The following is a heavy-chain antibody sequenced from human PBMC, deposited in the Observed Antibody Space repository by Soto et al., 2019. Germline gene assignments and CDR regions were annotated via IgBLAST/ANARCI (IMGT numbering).Heavy chain of an antibody. D-gene: IGHD3-16*02. CDR3: AKGGVIATRGGVIVPYYFDS. CDR2: RGGADSCT. V-gene: IGHV3-23*01. J-gene: IGHJ4*02. Sequence: GFNPSVNGGSWVRQAPGKWLWWVSTRGGADSCTYYADSGKGRFTSSRDNSKDTLYLQMNNLRAEATSLYYCAKGGVIATRGGVIVPYYFDSWGQGTPVTVSS. CDR1: GFNPSVNG.